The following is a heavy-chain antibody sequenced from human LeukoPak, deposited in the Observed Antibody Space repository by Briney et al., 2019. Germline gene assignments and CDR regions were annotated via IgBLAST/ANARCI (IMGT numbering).Heavy chain of an antibody. CDR2: IYYSGRT. CDR1: GGSISSSNYY. Sequence: SETLSLTCTVSGGSISSSNYYWGWLRQPPGKGLECIGSIYYSGRTYYKSSLKSRVTISVDTSKNQFSLKMSSVTAADTAVYYCARIVYSSSTDYWGQGTLVTVSS. J-gene: IGHJ4*02. CDR3: ARIVYSSSTDY. V-gene: IGHV4-39*07. D-gene: IGHD6-6*01.